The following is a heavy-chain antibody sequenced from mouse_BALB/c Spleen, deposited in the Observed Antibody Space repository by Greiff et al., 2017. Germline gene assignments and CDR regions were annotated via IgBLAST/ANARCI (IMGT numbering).Heavy chain of an antibody. J-gene: IGHJ3*01. CDR1: GFNFKDTY. D-gene: IGHD1-1*01. CDR2: IDPANGNT. V-gene: IGHV14-3*02. CDR3: APRYDSRFDY. Sequence: EVQLQQSGAELVKPGASVKLSCTASGFNFKDTYMHWVKQRPEQGLEWIGRIDPANGNTKYDPKFQGQATITADTSSNTAYLQLSSLTSEDTAVYYCAPRYDSRFDYWGQGTTVTVSA.